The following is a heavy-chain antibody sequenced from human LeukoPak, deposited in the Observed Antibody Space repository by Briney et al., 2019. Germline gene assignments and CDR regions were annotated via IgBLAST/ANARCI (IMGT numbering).Heavy chain of an antibody. D-gene: IGHD1-26*01. Sequence: GGSLRLSCAASGFTFSSHAMSWVGQAPGKGLEWVSVISASGDSTYYADSVKGRFTISSDKSKTPLYLQMNSLRVEHTAVYYCAKTGATWYYFDSWGQGTLVTVSS. CDR1: GFTFSSHA. V-gene: IGHV3-23*01. CDR3: AKTGATWYYFDS. CDR2: ISASGDST. J-gene: IGHJ4*02.